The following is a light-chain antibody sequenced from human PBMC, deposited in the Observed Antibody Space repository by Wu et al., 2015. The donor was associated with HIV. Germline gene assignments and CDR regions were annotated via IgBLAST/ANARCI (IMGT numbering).Light chain of an antibody. J-gene: IGKJ5*01. CDR2: GAS. CDR3: QQCYDWPIT. Sequence: EVVMTQSPATLSVSLGQRATLSCWASQSIGSRLAWYQQKPGQAPRLLIYGASTRATDIPARFSGSGSGTYFTLTISSLQSEDFAVYYCQQCYDWPITFGQGTRLDIK. V-gene: IGKV3-15*01. CDR1: QSIGSR.